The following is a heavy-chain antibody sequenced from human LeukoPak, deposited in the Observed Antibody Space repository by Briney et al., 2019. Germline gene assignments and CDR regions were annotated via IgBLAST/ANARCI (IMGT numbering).Heavy chain of an antibody. J-gene: IGHJ4*02. CDR2: ISGYNGNT. CDR1: GYTFISFG. CDR3: ARIDGSGSYSTFDY. Sequence: ASVKVSCKASGYTFISFGISWVRQAPGQGLEWMGWISGYNGNTNYAQKLQGRVTMTTDTSTSTAYMELRSLRSDDTAVYYCARIDGSGSYSTFDYWGQGTLVTVSS. V-gene: IGHV1-18*01. D-gene: IGHD3-10*01.